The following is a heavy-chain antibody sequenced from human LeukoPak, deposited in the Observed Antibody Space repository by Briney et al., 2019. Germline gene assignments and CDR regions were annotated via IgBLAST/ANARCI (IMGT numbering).Heavy chain of an antibody. V-gene: IGHV3-53*05. J-gene: IGHJ6*02. Sequence: PGGSLRLSCAASGFTVSSNYMSWVRQAPGKGLEWVSVIYSGGSTYYADSVKGRFTISRDNSKNTLYLQMNSLRAEDTAVYYCAKEAGYSSSWYGWDYYYGMDVWGQGTTVTVSS. CDR1: GFTVSSNY. CDR3: AKEAGYSSSWYGWDYYYGMDV. CDR2: IYSGGST. D-gene: IGHD6-13*01.